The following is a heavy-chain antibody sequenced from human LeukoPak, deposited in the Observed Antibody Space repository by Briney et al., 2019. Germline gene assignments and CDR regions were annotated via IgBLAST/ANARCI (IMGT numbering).Heavy chain of an antibody. Sequence: PSETLSLTCTVSGGSISSYDWSWIRQPPGKGLEWIGFIYYSGSTNYNPSLKSRVTISVDTSKNQFSLKLSSVTAADTALYYCARGRRLYCGGDCYSYYFNSWGQGTLVTVSS. V-gene: IGHV4-59*01. CDR3: ARGRRLYCGGDCYSYYFNS. J-gene: IGHJ4*02. CDR1: GGSISSYD. CDR2: IYYSGST. D-gene: IGHD2-21*02.